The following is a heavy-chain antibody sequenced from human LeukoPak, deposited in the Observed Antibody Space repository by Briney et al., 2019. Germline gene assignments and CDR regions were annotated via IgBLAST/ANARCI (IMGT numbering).Heavy chain of an antibody. CDR1: GFTFSNHA. V-gene: IGHV3-23*01. D-gene: IGHD5-24*01. CDR3: AKDRRETGMFTDGDFDS. CDR2: LSGRGDSK. Sequence: PGGSLRLSCVASGFTFSNHAMSWVRQSPGKGLEWVSGLSGRGDSKYYSDAVNGRFSISRDNSRNTLFLQLNRLRPEDTAVYFCAKDRRETGMFTDGDFDSWGQGTLVTVSS. J-gene: IGHJ5*01.